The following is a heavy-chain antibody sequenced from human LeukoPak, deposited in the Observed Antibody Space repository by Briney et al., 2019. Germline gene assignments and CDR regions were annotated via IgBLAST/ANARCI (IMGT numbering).Heavy chain of an antibody. J-gene: IGHJ5*02. CDR3: AKGGSGYFWDWFDP. CDR1: GFIFSSYG. Sequence: GGSLRLSCAASGFIFSSYGMHWVRQAPGKGLEWVAFIRYDGSNKYYADSMKGRFTIPRDNSKNTLYLQMNSLRAEDTAVYYCAKGGSGYFWDWFDPWGQGTLVTVSS. D-gene: IGHD5-12*01. CDR2: IRYDGSNK. V-gene: IGHV3-30*02.